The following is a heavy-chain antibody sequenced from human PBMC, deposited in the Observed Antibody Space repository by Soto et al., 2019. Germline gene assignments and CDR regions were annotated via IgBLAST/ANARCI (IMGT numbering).Heavy chain of an antibody. CDR3: ARDADYGGSRGGMDV. CDR2: IYYSGST. J-gene: IGHJ6*02. D-gene: IGHD4-17*01. CDR1: GGSVNNANYF. V-gene: IGHV4-31*03. Sequence: QVRLEESGPELVKPSETLCLICSVSGGSVNNANYFWNWIRHHPENGLEWIGYIYYSGSTRYNPSFKTRATLSIDTSKNQFSLRLNTVTVADTAVYFCARDADYGGSRGGMDVWGRGTTVTVSS.